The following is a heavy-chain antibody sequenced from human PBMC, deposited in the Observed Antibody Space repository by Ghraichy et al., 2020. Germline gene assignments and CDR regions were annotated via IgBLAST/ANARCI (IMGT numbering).Heavy chain of an antibody. D-gene: IGHD3-22*01. CDR3: AKQLSTYYYDSSGPFDY. CDR2: ISGSGGST. Sequence: GGSLRLSCAASGFTFSSYAMSWVRQAPGKGLEWVSAISGSGGSTYYADSVKGRFTISRDNSKNTLYLQMNSLRAEDTAVYYCAKQLSTYYYDSSGPFDYWGQGTLVTVSS. CDR1: GFTFSSYA. J-gene: IGHJ4*02. V-gene: IGHV3-23*01.